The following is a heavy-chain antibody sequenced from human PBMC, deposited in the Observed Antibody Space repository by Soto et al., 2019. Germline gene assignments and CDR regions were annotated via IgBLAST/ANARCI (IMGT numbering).Heavy chain of an antibody. V-gene: IGHV4-34*01. CDR2: INHSGST. Sequence: SETLSLTCAVYGGSFSGYYWSWIRQPPGKGLEWIGEINHSGSTNYNPSLKSRVTISVDTSKNQFSLKLSSVTAADTAVYYYARALAAHPPGYWGQGTLVTVSS. J-gene: IGHJ4*02. CDR1: GGSFSGYY. CDR3: ARALAAHPPGY. D-gene: IGHD6-13*01.